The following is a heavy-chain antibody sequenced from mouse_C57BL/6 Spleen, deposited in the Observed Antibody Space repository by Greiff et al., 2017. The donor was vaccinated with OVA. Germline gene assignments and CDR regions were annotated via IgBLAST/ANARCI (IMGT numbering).Heavy chain of an antibody. CDR1: GFSLSTSGMG. V-gene: IGHV8-12*01. Sequence: QVTLKESGPGILQSSQTLSLTCSFSGFSLSTSGMGVSWIRQPSGKGLEWLAHIYWDDDKRYNPSLKSRLTISKDTSRNQVFLKITSVDTADTATYYCARKGDYSAWFAYWGQGTLVTVSA. D-gene: IGHD2-13*01. CDR3: ARKGDYSAWFAY. CDR2: IYWDDDK. J-gene: IGHJ3*01.